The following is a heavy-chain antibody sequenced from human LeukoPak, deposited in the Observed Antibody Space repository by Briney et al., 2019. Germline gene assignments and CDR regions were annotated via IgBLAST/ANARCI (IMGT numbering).Heavy chain of an antibody. CDR2: ITGDGSDI. CDR3: ARDAYTTTSNWLDP. J-gene: IGHJ5*02. D-gene: IGHD4-17*01. CDR1: GFTLNKYW. V-gene: IGHV3-74*01. Sequence: PGESLRLSCAASGFTLNKYWMHWVRHAPGKGLVWVSRITGDGSDIVYADSVKGRFTVSRDDAKNILFLQMTSLRVEDTAIYYCARDAYTTTSNWLDPWGQGTLVTVSS.